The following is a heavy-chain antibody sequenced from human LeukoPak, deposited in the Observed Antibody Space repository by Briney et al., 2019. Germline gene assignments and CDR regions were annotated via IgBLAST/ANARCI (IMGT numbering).Heavy chain of an antibody. D-gene: IGHD3-9*01. CDR1: RGTFSSYA. J-gene: IGHJ6*03. CDR3: AIQPYYNILTGYFPNYYYYYMDV. Sequence: AVKVSCKASRGTFSSYAISWVRPAPGQGLEWMGGIIPIFGTANYAQKFQGTGSITADKSTSTAYMELSSLRSEDTAVYYCAIQPYYNILTGYFPNYYYYYMDVWGKGTTVTVSS. CDR2: IIPIFGTA. V-gene: IGHV1-69*06.